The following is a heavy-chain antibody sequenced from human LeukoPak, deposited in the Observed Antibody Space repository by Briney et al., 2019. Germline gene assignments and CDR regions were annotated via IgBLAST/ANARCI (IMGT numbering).Heavy chain of an antibody. D-gene: IGHD5-24*01. V-gene: IGHV3-30*03. CDR2: ISYDGSNK. CDR1: GFTFSSYG. J-gene: IGHJ4*02. Sequence: GGSLRLSCAASGFTFSSYGMHWVRQAPGKGLEWVAVISYDGSNKYYADSVKGRFTISRDNSKHTLYLQMNSLRAEDTAVYYCASLEPIRPNDYWGQETLVTVSS. CDR3: ASLEPIRPNDY.